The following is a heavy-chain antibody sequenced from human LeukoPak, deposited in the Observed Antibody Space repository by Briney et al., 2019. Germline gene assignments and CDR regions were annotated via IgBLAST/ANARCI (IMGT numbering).Heavy chain of an antibody. CDR3: ARLYYDSSGYYQICYFDY. D-gene: IGHD3-22*01. J-gene: IGHJ4*02. V-gene: IGHV4-39*01. CDR1: GGSISSSSYY. CDR2: IYYSGST. Sequence: SETLSLTCTVSGGSISSSSYYWGWIRQPPEKGLEWIASIYYSGSTYYNPSLKSRVTISVDTSKNQFSLNLSSVTAADTAVYYCARLYYDSSGYYQICYFDYWGQGTLVTVSS.